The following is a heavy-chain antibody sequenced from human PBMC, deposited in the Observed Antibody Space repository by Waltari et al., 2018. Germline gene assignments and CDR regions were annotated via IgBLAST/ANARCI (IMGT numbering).Heavy chain of an antibody. J-gene: IGHJ4*02. CDR3: ARGKVAGTYFDY. Sequence: QVQLVQSGAEVKKPGASVKVSCKASGYTFTGYYMHWVRQAPGQGLEWMGWSNPNSGGTNDAQKFQGRVTMTRDTSISTAYMELSRLRSDDTAVYYCARGKVAGTYFDYWGQGTLVTVSS. V-gene: IGHV1-2*02. D-gene: IGHD6-19*01. CDR1: GYTFTGYY. CDR2: SNPNSGGT.